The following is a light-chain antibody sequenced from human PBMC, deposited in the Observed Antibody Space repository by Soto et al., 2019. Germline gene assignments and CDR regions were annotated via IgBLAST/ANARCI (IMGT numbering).Light chain of an antibody. CDR1: QRTSCY. J-gene: IGKJ1*01. CDR3: QQSYSFPWT. V-gene: IGKV1-39*01. CDR2: AES. Sequence: DSQRTQSPSSLSASVGDRVTITCRASQRTSCYLNWYQHNPGKAPNLLIYAESTLQRGVPSRFSGSGSGTNYSLTISRLQRKDFATYYCQQSYSFPWTFGQVTKVE.